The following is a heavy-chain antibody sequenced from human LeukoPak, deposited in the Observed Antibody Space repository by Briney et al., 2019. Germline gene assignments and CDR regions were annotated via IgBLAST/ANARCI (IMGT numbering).Heavy chain of an antibody. J-gene: IGHJ6*02. Sequence: GGSLRLSCAASGFTFSSYTMNWVRQAPGKGLEWVSSISSSSDDIYYADSVKGRFTISRDNSKNTLYLQMDSLRAEDTAVYYCAKEFYFATAVWGQGTTVTVSS. D-gene: IGHD2-15*01. CDR2: ISSSSDDI. V-gene: IGHV3-21*04. CDR1: GFTFSSYT. CDR3: AKEFYFATAV.